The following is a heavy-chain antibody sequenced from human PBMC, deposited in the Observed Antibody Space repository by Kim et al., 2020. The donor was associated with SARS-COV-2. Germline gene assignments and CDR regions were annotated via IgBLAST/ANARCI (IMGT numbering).Heavy chain of an antibody. D-gene: IGHD5-12*01. CDR3: ARGEMATISFDP. V-gene: IGHV1-8*01. Sequence: ASVKVSCKASGYTFTSYDINWVRQATGQGLEWMGWMKPNSGNTGYAQKFQGRVTMTRNTSISTAYMELSSLRSEDTAVYYCARGEMATISFDPWGQGTLVTVSS. CDR1: GYTFTSYD. CDR2: MKPNSGNT. J-gene: IGHJ5*02.